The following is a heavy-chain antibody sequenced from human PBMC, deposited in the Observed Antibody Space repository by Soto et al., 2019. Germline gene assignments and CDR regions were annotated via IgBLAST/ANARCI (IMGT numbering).Heavy chain of an antibody. Sequence: SETLSLTCTVSGGSISSSSYYWGWIRQPPGKGLEWIGSIYYSGSTYYNPSLKSRVTISVDKSKNQFSLKLSSVTAADTAVYYCARDRDGPHYDFWSGPNYWGQGTLVTVSS. V-gene: IGHV4-39*07. D-gene: IGHD3-3*01. J-gene: IGHJ4*02. CDR2: IYYSGST. CDR1: GGSISSSSYY. CDR3: ARDRDGPHYDFWSGPNY.